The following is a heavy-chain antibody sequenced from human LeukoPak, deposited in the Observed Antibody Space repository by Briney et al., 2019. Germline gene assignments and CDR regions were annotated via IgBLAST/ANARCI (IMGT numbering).Heavy chain of an antibody. V-gene: IGHV4-34*01. J-gene: IGHJ3*02. CDR2: INHSGST. CDR1: GGSFSGHY. CDR3: ARGVATMIVVEDEAFDI. D-gene: IGHD3-22*01. Sequence: SETLSLTCAVYGGSFSGHYWSWIRQPPGKGLEWIGEINHSGSTNYNPSLKSRVTISVDTSKNQFSLKLSSVTAADTAVYYCARGVATMIVVEDEAFDIWGQGTMVTVSS.